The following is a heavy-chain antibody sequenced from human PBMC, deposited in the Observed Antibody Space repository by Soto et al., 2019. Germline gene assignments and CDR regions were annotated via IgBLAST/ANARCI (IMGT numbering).Heavy chain of an antibody. D-gene: IGHD3-3*01. J-gene: IGHJ1*01. CDR3: ARSRSGAVPDSFGY. CDR1: EFVFSRYA. CDR2: ISKDGSVN. V-gene: IGHV3-30-3*01. Sequence: QFQLVESGGRVVQPGGSLRLSCAASEFVFSRYAIHWVRQAPGKGLEWVAVISKDGSVNYYADSVRGRFSISRDKSKNTVYLEMNELRGDDTAIFYCARSRSGAVPDSFGYWGQGTLVTVSS.